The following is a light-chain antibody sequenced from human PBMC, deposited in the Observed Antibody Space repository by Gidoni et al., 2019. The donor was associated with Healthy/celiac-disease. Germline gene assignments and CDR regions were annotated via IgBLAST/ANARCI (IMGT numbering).Light chain of an antibody. CDR3: QQYNSYPYT. V-gene: IGKV1-5*01. Sequence: EIQMTQSPATLSASVGDRVTITCRASQSISSWLAWYQQKPGKDPKLLIYDASSLESGVPSRFSGIGSVTEFTLTFSSLQPDAFATYYCQQYNSYPYTFGQGTKLEIK. CDR1: QSISSW. CDR2: DAS. J-gene: IGKJ2*01.